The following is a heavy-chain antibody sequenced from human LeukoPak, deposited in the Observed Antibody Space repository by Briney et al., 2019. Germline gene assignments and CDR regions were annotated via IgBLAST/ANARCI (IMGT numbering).Heavy chain of an antibody. CDR2: ICPGDSNT. D-gene: IGHD3-22*01. J-gene: IGHJ3*02. V-gene: IGHV5-51*01. Sequence: GESLKISCKGSGFDFTVHWIAWVRQMPGKGLEWMGIICPGDSNTKYSPPFQGQVTISADKSISTAYLQWSSLKASDTAMYYCARRIVVADDAFDIWGQGTMVTVSS. CDR3: ARRIVVADDAFDI. CDR1: GFDFTVHW.